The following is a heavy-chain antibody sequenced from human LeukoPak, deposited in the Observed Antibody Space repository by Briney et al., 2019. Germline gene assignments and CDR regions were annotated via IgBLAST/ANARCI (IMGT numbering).Heavy chain of an antibody. CDR2: FDPEDGET. V-gene: IGHV1-24*01. CDR3: ATVGHRLRLGEFPDY. J-gene: IGHJ4*02. CDR1: GYTLTELS. Sequence: ASVKVSCKVSGYTLTELSMHWVRQAPGKGLEWMGGFDPEDGETIYAQKFQGRVTVTEDTSTDTAYMELSSLRSEDTAVYYCATVGHRLRLGEFPDYWGQGTLVTVSS. D-gene: IGHD3-16*01.